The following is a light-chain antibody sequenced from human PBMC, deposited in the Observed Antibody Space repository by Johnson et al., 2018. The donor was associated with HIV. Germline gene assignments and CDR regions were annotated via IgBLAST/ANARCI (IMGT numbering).Light chain of an antibody. CDR1: SSNIGSNT. CDR3: GTWDTSLGAQYV. Sequence: QAVLTQPPSASGTPGQRVTISCSGSSSNIGSNTVNWYQQLPGTAPKLLIYRNNQRPSGVPDRFSGSKSGTSASLAISGLQAEDEADYYCGTWDTSLGAQYVFGSGTKVTVL. V-gene: IGLV1-44*01. CDR2: RNN. J-gene: IGLJ1*01.